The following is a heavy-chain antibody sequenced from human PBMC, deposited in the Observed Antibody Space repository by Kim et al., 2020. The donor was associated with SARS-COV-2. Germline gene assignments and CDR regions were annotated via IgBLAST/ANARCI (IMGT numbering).Heavy chain of an antibody. CDR3: ARGLRGGKVWGSYRPLDYYYGMDV. D-gene: IGHD3-16*02. CDR1: GGSFSGYY. V-gene: IGHV4-34*01. CDR2: INHSGST. Sequence: SETLSLTCAVYGGSFSGYYWSWIRQPPGKGLEWIGEINHSGSTNYNPSLKSRVTISVDTSKNQFSLKLSSVTAADTAVYYCARGLRGGKVWGSYRPLDYYYGMDVWGQGTTVTVSS. J-gene: IGHJ6*02.